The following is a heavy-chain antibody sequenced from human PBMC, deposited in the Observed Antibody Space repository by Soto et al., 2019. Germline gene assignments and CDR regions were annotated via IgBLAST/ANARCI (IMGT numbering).Heavy chain of an antibody. Sequence: GGSLRLSCAASGFTFSSYAMHWVRQAPGKGLEYVSAISSNGDRTSYAGSVEGRFTISRDNSKNTLHLQMGGLRVEDMAVYYCARSVAARLWSRPYYFDFWGQGTLVTVSS. V-gene: IGHV3-64*02. CDR2: ISSNGDRT. CDR1: GFTFSSYA. J-gene: IGHJ4*02. CDR3: ARSVAARLWSRPYYFDF. D-gene: IGHD6-6*01.